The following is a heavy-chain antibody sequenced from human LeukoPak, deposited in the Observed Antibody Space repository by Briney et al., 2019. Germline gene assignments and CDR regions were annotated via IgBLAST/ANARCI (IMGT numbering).Heavy chain of an antibody. D-gene: IGHD1-14*01. CDR3: ARGVRLTSFDY. J-gene: IGHJ4*02. Sequence: SETLSLTCTVSGGSISSSSYYWGWIRQPPGKGLEWFGSISNSGSTYYNPSLKSRVTISVDTSKSQFSLNLSSVTAADTAVYYCARGVRLTSFDYWGQGTLVTVSS. CDR1: GGSISSSSYY. V-gene: IGHV4-39*07. CDR2: ISNSGST.